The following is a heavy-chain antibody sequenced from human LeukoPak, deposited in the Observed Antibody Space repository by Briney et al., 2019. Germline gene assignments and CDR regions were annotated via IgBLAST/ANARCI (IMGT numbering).Heavy chain of an antibody. CDR1: GFTFSNYE. CDR2: ISVSASPM. D-gene: IGHD3-10*01. J-gene: IGHJ4*02. V-gene: IGHV3-48*03. CDR3: ARKSGDLDY. Sequence: GGSLRLSCAASGFTFSNYEMTWVRQAPGKGLEWVSYISVSASPMYYAASVKGRFTISRDNAKNSPYLQMNSLRAEDTAVYYCARKSGDLDYWGQGTLVTVSS.